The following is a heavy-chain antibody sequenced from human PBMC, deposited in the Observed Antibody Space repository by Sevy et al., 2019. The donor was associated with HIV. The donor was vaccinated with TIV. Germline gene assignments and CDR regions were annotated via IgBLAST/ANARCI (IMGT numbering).Heavy chain of an antibody. Sequence: GGSLISCAASGITFSGYAMNWVRQAPGKGLDWVSTIYGSAGVTYYADSVKGRFTISRDNSKNTLFLQMNNLRAEDTAVYYCAGGRFDSTGSFDAFDIWGRGTLVTVSS. CDR1: GITFSGYA. CDR3: AGGRFDSTGSFDAFDI. CDR2: IYGSAGVT. D-gene: IGHD3-22*01. J-gene: IGHJ3*02. V-gene: IGHV3-23*01.